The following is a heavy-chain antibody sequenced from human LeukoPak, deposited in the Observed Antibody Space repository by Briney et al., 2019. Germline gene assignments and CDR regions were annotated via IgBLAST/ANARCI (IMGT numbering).Heavy chain of an antibody. V-gene: IGHV4-34*01. CDR3: ARGGYSYGNFDY. CDR1: GGSFSGYY. Sequence: SETLSLTCAVYGGSFSGYYWSWIRQPPGKGLEWIGEINHSGSTNYNPSLKSRLTISVDTSKNQFSLKLSSVTAADTAVYYCARGGYSYGNFDYWGQGTLVTVSS. J-gene: IGHJ4*02. D-gene: IGHD5-18*01. CDR2: INHSGST.